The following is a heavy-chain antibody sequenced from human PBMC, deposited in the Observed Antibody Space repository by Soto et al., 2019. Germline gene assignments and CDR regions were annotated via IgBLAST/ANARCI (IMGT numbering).Heavy chain of an antibody. D-gene: IGHD6-13*01. V-gene: IGHV1-69*02. CDR1: GGTFSSYT. J-gene: IGHJ5*02. CDR3: AGSLGIAAAGKGNWFDP. CDR2: IIPILGIA. Sequence: QVQLVQSGAEVKKPGSSVKVSCKASGGTFSSYTISWVRQAPGQGLEWMGRIIPILGIANYAQKFQGRVTITADKSTSTAYMELSSLRSEDTAVYYCAGSLGIAAAGKGNWFDPWGQGTLFTVSS.